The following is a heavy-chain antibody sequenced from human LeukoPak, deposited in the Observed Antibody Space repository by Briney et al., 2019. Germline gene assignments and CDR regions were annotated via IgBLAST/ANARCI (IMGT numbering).Heavy chain of an antibody. CDR1: GFTVSSYH. D-gene: IGHD6-13*01. Sequence: HPGGSLRLPCAASGFTVSSYHMSWVRQAPGKGLEWVSVIYNIGTTFYAESVKGRFTISRDNSKNMLYLQMNSLRAEDTAVYYCARLIAAPGDYWGQGTLVTVSS. J-gene: IGHJ4*02. CDR2: IYNIGTT. V-gene: IGHV3-66*02. CDR3: ARLIAAPGDY.